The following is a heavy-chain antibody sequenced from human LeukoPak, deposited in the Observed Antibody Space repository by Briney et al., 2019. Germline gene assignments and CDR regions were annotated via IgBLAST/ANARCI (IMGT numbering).Heavy chain of an antibody. J-gene: IGHJ4*02. Sequence: GESLRLSCAASGFSFNNAWMTWVRQAPGKGLEWVGRIKTKFDGGTADYAAPVRGRFTIPRDDSKNMLYLQMNSLKTEDTAVYYCTTLQTTAGGTGGWGQGTLVTVSS. CDR3: TTLQTTAGGTGG. D-gene: IGHD6-13*01. V-gene: IGHV3-15*01. CDR2: IKTKFDGGTA. CDR1: GFSFNNAW.